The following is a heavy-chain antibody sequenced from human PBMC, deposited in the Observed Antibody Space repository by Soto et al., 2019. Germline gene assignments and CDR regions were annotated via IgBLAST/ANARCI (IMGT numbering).Heavy chain of an antibody. CDR1: GFTFSSYA. D-gene: IGHD2-21*01. CDR3: ARRIPFGYGMDV. CDR2: ITSNGGNT. J-gene: IGHJ6*02. V-gene: IGHV3-64*01. Sequence: GGSLRLSCAASGFTFSSYAMHWVRQAPGKGLEYVSAITSNGGNTDYASSVKGRFTISRDNSKNTLYLQMSSLRAEDMAVYYCARRIPFGYGMDVWGQGTTVTVSS.